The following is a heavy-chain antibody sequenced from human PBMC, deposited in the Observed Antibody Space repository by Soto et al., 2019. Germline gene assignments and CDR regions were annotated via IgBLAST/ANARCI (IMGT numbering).Heavy chain of an antibody. CDR2: IYSGGNT. Sequence: EVQLVESGGGLVQPGGSLRLSCAASGFTVSNNYMSWVRQAPGKGLECVSVIYSGGNTYYADSVKGRFTISRDNSKNTLYLQMNSLRAEDTAVYYCARDPTVVTPIWGQGTMVTVSS. CDR3: ARDPTVVTPI. CDR1: GFTVSNNY. D-gene: IGHD2-15*01. V-gene: IGHV3-66*01. J-gene: IGHJ3*02.